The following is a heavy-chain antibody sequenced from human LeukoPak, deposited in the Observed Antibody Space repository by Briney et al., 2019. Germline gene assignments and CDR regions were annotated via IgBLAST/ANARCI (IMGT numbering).Heavy chain of an antibody. CDR3: AREINGAFDY. CDR1: GYTFLHYD. V-gene: IGHV1-18*01. CDR2: ISPYNGNT. D-gene: IGHD3-10*01. J-gene: IGHJ4*02. Sequence: ASVKVSCKASGYTFLHYDFNWVRQAPGQGLEWVGWISPYNGNTKHTQSLQGRFTVTTDTSTTTAYLEMTGLTSDDTAVYYCAREINGAFDYWGQGTVVTVSS.